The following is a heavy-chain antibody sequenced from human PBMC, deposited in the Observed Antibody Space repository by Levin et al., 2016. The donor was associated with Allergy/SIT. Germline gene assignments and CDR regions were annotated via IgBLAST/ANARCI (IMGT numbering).Heavy chain of an antibody. V-gene: IGHV3-48*01. CDR2: ISSSSSTI. D-gene: IGHD1-26*01. CDR1: GFTFSSYS. J-gene: IGHJ4*02. Sequence: GESLKISCAASGFTFSSYSMNWVRQAPGKELEWVSYISSSSSTIYYADSVKGRFTISRDNAKNSLYLQMNSLRAEDTAVYYCARTQGREWELRPVDYWGQGTLVTVSS. CDR3: ARTQGREWELRPVDY.